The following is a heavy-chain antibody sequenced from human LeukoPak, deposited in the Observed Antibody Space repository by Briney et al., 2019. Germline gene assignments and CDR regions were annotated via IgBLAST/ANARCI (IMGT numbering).Heavy chain of an antibody. V-gene: IGHV4-59*01. Sequence: SETLSLTCTVSGGPISSYYWSWIRRPPGKGLEWIGYIYYSGSTNYNPSLKSRVTISVDTSKTQFSLKLSSVTAAATAVYYCARVLGYYYYMDVWGKGTTVTVSS. CDR3: ARVLGYYYYMDV. CDR1: GGPISSYY. J-gene: IGHJ6*03. CDR2: IYYSGST.